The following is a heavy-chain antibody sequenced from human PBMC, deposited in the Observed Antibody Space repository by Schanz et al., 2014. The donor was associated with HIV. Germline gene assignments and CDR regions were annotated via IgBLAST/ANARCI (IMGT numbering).Heavy chain of an antibody. CDR2: INHSGST. CDR3: ARVRRVILLWYGLFDQ. Sequence: QVHLQESGPGLVKPSQTLSLTCSVSGYSISRGGYYWSWIRQHPGKGLEWIAEINHSGSTNYNPSLKSRVTISVDTSKNQFSLNLSSVTAADTAVYYCARVRRVILLWYGLFDQWGQGTLVTVSS. CDR1: GYSISRGGYY. D-gene: IGHD3-10*01. J-gene: IGHJ4*02. V-gene: IGHV4-31*02.